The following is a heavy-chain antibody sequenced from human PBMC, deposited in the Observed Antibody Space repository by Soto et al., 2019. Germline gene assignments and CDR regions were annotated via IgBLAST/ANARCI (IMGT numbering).Heavy chain of an antibody. J-gene: IGHJ5*02. CDR1: GFTFSSYA. CDR2: ISGSGGST. V-gene: IGHV3-23*01. Sequence: EVQLLESGGGLVQPGGSLRLSCAASGFTFSSYAMSWVRQAPGKGLEWVSAISGSGGSTYYADSVKGRFTISRDNSKNTLYLQMNSLRAEDTAVSYCAKGAFIVVVVAATNWFDPWGQGTLVTVSS. CDR3: AKGAFIVVVVAATNWFDP. D-gene: IGHD2-15*01.